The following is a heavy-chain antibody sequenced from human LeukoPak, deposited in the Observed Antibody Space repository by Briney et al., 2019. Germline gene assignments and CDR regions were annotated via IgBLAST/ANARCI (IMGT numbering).Heavy chain of an antibody. D-gene: IGHD6-13*01. V-gene: IGHV1-2*02. CDR3: ARAAAGTPALDY. CDR1: GYTFTGYY. Sequence: ASVKVSCKASGYTFTGYYMHRVRQAPGQGLEWMGWINPNSGGTNYAQKFQGRVTMTRDTSISTAYMELSRLRSDDTAVYYCARAAAGTPALDYWGQGTLVTVSS. CDR2: INPNSGGT. J-gene: IGHJ4*02.